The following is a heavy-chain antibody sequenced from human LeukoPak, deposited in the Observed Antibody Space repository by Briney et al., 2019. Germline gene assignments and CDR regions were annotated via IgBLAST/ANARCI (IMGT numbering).Heavy chain of an antibody. V-gene: IGHV4-39*07. CDR3: ARYYTAMVRYNWFDP. Sequence: SETLSLTCTVSGGSISSSSYYWGWIRQPPGKGLEWIGEINHSGSTNYHPSLKSRVTISVDTSKNQFSLKLSSVTAADTAVYYCARYYTAMVRYNWFDPWGQGTLVTVSS. CDR1: GGSISSSSYY. D-gene: IGHD5-18*01. J-gene: IGHJ5*02. CDR2: INHSGST.